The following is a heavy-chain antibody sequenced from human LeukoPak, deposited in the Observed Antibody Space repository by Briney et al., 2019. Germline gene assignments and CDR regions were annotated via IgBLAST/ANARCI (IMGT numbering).Heavy chain of an antibody. D-gene: IGHD6-13*01. Sequence: GGSLRLSCAASGFTFSRYWMHWVRQAPGKGLVWVSRINTDGGNTNYADSVEGRFTISRDNAKNTLYLQMNSLRAEDTAVYYCARGTIVPAGTDYSGQGTLVTVSS. CDR1: GFTFSRYW. J-gene: IGHJ4*02. CDR2: INTDGGNT. CDR3: ARGTIVPAGTDY. V-gene: IGHV3-74*01.